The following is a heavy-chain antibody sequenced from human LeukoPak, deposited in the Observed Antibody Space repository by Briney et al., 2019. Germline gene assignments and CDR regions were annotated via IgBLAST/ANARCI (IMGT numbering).Heavy chain of an antibody. CDR2: ISDIGSI. Sequence: SETLSLTCTVSGGSISRYYWSWIRQPPGKGLEWIAYISDIGSINYTPSLKSRVTISLDTSKNQFSLKLSSVTAADTAVYYCAGHHPRNTVDFWGQGTLVTVSS. CDR3: AGHHPRNTVDF. D-gene: IGHD2-8*02. V-gene: IGHV4-59*08. CDR1: GGSISRYY. J-gene: IGHJ4*02.